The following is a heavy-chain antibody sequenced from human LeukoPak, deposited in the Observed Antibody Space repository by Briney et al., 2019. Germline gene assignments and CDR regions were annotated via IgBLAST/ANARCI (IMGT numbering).Heavy chain of an antibody. V-gene: IGHV3-30*02. J-gene: IGHJ4*02. Sequence: GRSLRLSCAASGFTFSSYGMHWVRQAPGKGLEWVAFIRYDGSNKYYADSVKGRFTISRDNSKNPLYLQMNSLRAEDTAVYYCAKDQVLGIVGATYYWGQGTLVTVSS. D-gene: IGHD1-26*01. CDR1: GFTFSSYG. CDR2: IRYDGSNK. CDR3: AKDQVLGIVGATYY.